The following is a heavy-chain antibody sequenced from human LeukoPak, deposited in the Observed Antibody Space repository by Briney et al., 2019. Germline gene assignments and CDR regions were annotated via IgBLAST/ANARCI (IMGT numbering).Heavy chain of an antibody. CDR1: GFTFDDYT. D-gene: IGHD3-10*01. J-gene: IGHJ4*02. CDR2: ISWDGGST. V-gene: IGHV3-43*01. CDR3: AKDWGSNYGYFDY. Sequence: GGSLRLSCAASGFTFDDYTMHWVRQAPGKGLEWVSLISWDGGSTYYADSVKGRFTISRDNSKNSLYLQMNSLRTEDTALYYCAKDWGSNYGYFDYWGQGTLVTVSS.